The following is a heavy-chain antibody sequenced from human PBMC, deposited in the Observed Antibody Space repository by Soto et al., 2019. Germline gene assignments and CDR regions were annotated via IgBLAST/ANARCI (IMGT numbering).Heavy chain of an antibody. V-gene: IGHV3-33*01. CDR2: IWYDGSNK. J-gene: IGHJ4*02. Sequence: QVQLVESGGGVVQPGRSLRLSCAASGFTVSSYGMHWVRQAPGKGLEWVAVIWYDGSNKYYADSVKGRFTISRDNSKNTLYLQMSSLRAEDTAVYYCARDQGDGYSDSWGQGSLVTVSS. D-gene: IGHD1-26*01. CDR3: ARDQGDGYSDS. CDR1: GFTVSSYG.